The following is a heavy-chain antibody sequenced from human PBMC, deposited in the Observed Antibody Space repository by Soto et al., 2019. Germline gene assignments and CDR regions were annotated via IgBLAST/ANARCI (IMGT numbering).Heavy chain of an antibody. J-gene: IGHJ4*02. V-gene: IGHV3-30*18. CDR3: AKDPGDIVVVPAAPTDY. CDR2: ISYDGSNK. CDR1: GFTFSGYG. Sequence: GGSLRLSCAASGFTFSGYGMHWVRQAPGKGLEWVAVISYDGSNKYYADSVKGRFTISRDNSKNTLYLQMNSLRAEDTAVYYCAKDPGDIVVVPAAPTDYWGQGTLVTVSS. D-gene: IGHD2-2*01.